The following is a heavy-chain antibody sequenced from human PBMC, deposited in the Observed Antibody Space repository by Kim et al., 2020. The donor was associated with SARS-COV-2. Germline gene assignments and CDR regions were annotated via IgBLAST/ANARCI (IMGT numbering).Heavy chain of an antibody. CDR3: AGQGVAVAGRSCCDY. Sequence: SETLSLTCAVYGGSFSDYYWAWIRQPPGKGLEWIGEIDRDGSTNYNPSLKSRVTISVDTSKNQFSLKLNYVTAADTAVYYCAGQGVAVAGRSCCDYWGQGTLVTVSS. J-gene: IGHJ4*02. CDR1: GGSFSDYY. D-gene: IGHD6-19*01. V-gene: IGHV4-34*01. CDR2: IDRDGST.